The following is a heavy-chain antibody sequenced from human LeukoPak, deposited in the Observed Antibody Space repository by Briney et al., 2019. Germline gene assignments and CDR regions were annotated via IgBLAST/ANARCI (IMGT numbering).Heavy chain of an antibody. CDR3: ARPPIGYSYGYGRAFDI. J-gene: IGHJ3*02. V-gene: IGHV4-34*01. CDR1: GGSFSGYY. Sequence: SETLSLTCAVYGGSFSGYYWSWIRQPPGKGLEWIGEINHSGSTNYNPSLKSRVTISVDTSKNQFSLKLSSVTAADTAVYYCARPPIGYSYGYGRAFDIWGQGTKVTVSS. CDR2: INHSGST. D-gene: IGHD5-18*01.